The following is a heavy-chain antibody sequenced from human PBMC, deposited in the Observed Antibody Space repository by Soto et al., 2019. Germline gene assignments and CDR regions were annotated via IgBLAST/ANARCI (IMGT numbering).Heavy chain of an antibody. D-gene: IGHD3-10*01. J-gene: IGHJ4*02. CDR2: VSPNGQGI. V-gene: IGHV3-23*01. CDR1: GFTLGRYG. CDR3: AKDRDYPRDYFHY. Sequence: GGSLRLSCAASGFTLGRYGMSWVRQAPGKGLEWVSAVSPNGQGIYYADSVRGRFTISRDFSKNTVFLHMDSLRAEDTAVYYCAKDRDYPRDYFHYWGQGXLVTVPS.